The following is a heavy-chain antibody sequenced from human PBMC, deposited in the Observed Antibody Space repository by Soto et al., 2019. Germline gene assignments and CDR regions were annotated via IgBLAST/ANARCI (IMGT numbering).Heavy chain of an antibody. CDR3: ARDGTTVTTPNYYYGMDV. CDR1: GGTFSSYA. J-gene: IGHJ6*02. CDR2: SIPIFGTA. V-gene: IGHV1-69*01. D-gene: IGHD4-4*01. Sequence: QVQLVQSGAEVQKPGSSVKVSCKASGGTFSSYAISWVRQAPGHGLEWMGGSIPIFGTANYAQKFQGRVTITADESTSTAYMELSSLRSEDTAVYYCARDGTTVTTPNYYYGMDVWGQGTTVTVSS.